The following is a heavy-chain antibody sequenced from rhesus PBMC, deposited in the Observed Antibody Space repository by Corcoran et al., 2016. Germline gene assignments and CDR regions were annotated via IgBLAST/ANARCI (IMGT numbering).Heavy chain of an antibody. V-gene: IGHV1-200*01. J-gene: IGHJ4*01. Sequence: QVQLVQSGAEVKKPGTSVKLSCKASGYTFTSYYINWVRQAPGQGLEWMGWINPSNGKTGYAPKFQGRVTMTSDTSTNTAYMELNSLRSEDTAVYYCARDGFTPGSDFDYWGQGVLVTVSS. D-gene: IGHD2-21*01. CDR1: GYTFTSYY. CDR3: ARDGFTPGSDFDY. CDR2: INPSNGKT.